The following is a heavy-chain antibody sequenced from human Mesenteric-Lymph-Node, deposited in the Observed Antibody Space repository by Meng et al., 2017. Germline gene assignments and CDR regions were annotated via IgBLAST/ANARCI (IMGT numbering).Heavy chain of an antibody. D-gene: IGHD6-19*01. J-gene: IGHJ4*02. CDR3: GTLKYTSGFYGPAY. V-gene: IGHV7-4-1*02. CDR2: ISTNTGNP. Sequence: QGQLVQSGSELKKPGASVKVSCKASGYTFTRYPMNWVRQAPGQGLEWMGWISTNTGNPTYAQGFTGRFVFSVDTSVSTAYPQISSLKAEDTAVYYCGTLKYTSGFYGPAYWGQGALVTVSS. CDR1: GYTFTRYP.